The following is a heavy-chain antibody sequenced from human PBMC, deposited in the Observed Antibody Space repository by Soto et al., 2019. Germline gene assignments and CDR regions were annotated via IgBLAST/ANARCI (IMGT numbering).Heavy chain of an antibody. CDR2: IIDSGGST. J-gene: IGHJ4*02. Sequence: SLRLSCAASGFTFSSCAMGWVRQAPGKGLEWVSDIIDSGGSTYYADSVKGRFTISRDNSKSTLYLQMNSLRAEDTALYYCAKGSSVAGHFDYWGQGTLVTVSS. V-gene: IGHV3-23*01. CDR1: GFTFSSCA. D-gene: IGHD6-19*01. CDR3: AKGSSVAGHFDY.